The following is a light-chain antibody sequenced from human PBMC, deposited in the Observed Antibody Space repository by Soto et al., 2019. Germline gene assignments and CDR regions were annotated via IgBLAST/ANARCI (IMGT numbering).Light chain of an antibody. Sequence: DIRVRDSISCRAGSGGDRGTIRCRASQSISSYLNWYQQKPGKAPKLLIYAASSLQSGVPSRFSGSGSGTDFTLTISSLQPEDFATYYCQQSYSTLTFGPGTTVDIK. CDR3: QQSYSTLT. J-gene: IGKJ3*01. V-gene: IGKV1-39*01. CDR2: AAS. CDR1: QSISSY.